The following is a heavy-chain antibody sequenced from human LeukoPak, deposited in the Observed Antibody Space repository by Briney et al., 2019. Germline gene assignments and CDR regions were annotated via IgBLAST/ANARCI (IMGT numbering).Heavy chain of an antibody. J-gene: IGHJ4*02. D-gene: IGHD2-15*01. Sequence: PGGSLRLSCAASGLTFSDYAMSWFRQAPGKGLEWVSGITSGFTPHYADPVKGRFTISRDNSKNLFHLQLNSLRAEDTAVYYCAKDYSDSRVADVFFEYWGQGTLVTVSS. CDR3: AKDYSDSRVADVFFEY. CDR2: ITSGFTP. CDR1: GLTFSDYA. V-gene: IGHV3-23*01.